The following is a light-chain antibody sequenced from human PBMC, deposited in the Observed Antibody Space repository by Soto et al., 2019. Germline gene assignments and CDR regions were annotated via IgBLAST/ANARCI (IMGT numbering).Light chain of an antibody. CDR3: QSYDSSLTL. CDR2: GNS. CDR1: SSNIGAGYD. J-gene: IGLJ2*01. V-gene: IGLV1-40*01. Sequence: QSVLTQPPSVSGAPGQRVTISCTGSSSNIGAGYDVHWYQQLPGTAPKLLIYGNSNRPSGVPDRFSGSKSGTSASLAITGLLAEDEADYYCQSYDSSLTLFGGGTKLTVL.